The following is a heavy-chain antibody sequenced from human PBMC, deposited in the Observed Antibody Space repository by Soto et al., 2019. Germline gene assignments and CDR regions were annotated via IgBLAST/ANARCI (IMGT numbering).Heavy chain of an antibody. D-gene: IGHD5-12*01. CDR3: ATASSEWLRVRPINWFDP. J-gene: IGHJ5*02. V-gene: IGHV1-24*01. CDR2: FDPEDGET. CDR1: GYTLTELS. Sequence: ASVKVSCKVSGYTLTELSMHWVRQAPGKGVEWMGGFDPEDGETIYAQKFQGRVTMTEDTSTDTAYMELSSLRSEDTAVYYCATASSEWLRVRPINWFDPWGQGTLVTVSS.